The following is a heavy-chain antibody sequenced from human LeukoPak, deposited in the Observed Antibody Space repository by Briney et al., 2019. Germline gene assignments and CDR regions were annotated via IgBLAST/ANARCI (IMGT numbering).Heavy chain of an antibody. V-gene: IGHV3-13*01. CDR1: GFTFNAYS. D-gene: IGHD5-12*01. CDR2: IGTAGEI. CDR3: ARDRRVDIVATIGGY. J-gene: IGHJ4*02. Sequence: GGSLRLSCAASGFTFNAYSMGWVRQAPGKGLEWVSGIGTAGEIYYPGSVKGRFTISRENAKNSLYLQMNSLRAEDTAVYYCARDRRVDIVATIGGYWGQGTLVTVSS.